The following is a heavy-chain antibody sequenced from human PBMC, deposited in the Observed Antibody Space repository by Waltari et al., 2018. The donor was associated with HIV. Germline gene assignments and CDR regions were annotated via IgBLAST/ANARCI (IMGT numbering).Heavy chain of an antibody. Sequence: QVHLQESGPGLVKPSETLSLTCSVSGFYISSGYCWGWIRQAPGKGLEWIGSIDHRWNTSYNPSLKRRVTISVDRYMNHYSLKLRSVTAADTAVYYCARDSGFATDWSPWDWGQGTRVIVSS. J-gene: IGHJ4*02. CDR3: ARDSGFATDWSPWD. V-gene: IGHV4-38-2*02. CDR2: IDHRWNT. D-gene: IGHD3-9*01. CDR1: GFYISSGYC.